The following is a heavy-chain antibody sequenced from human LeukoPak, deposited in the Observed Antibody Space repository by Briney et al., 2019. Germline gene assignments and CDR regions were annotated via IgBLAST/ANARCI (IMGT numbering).Heavy chain of an antibody. V-gene: IGHV3-53*05. CDR3: ARGTIDYGDYVLVY. CDR2: IYSGGST. D-gene: IGHD4-17*01. J-gene: IGHJ4*01. CDR1: GFTVSNNY. Sequence: PGGSLRLSCAASGFTVSNNYMSWVRQAPGKGLEWVSVIYSGGSTFYADSVKGRFTISRDNSKNTLYLQMNSLRAEDTAVYYCARGTIDYGDYVLVYWGHGTLVTVSS.